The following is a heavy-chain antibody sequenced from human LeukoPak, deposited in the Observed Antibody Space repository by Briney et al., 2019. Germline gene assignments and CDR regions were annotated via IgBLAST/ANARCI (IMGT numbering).Heavy chain of an antibody. CDR2: IYYSGST. CDR1: GGSISSSSYS. CDR3: ASISAYYYYGMDV. J-gene: IGHJ6*02. V-gene: IGHV4-39*01. D-gene: IGHD2-21*01. Sequence: SETLSLTCTVSGGSISSSSYSWGWIRQPPGKGLEWIGSIYYSGSTYYNPSLKSRVTISVDTSKNQFSLKLSSVTAADTAVYYCASISAYYYYGMDVWGQGTTVTVSS.